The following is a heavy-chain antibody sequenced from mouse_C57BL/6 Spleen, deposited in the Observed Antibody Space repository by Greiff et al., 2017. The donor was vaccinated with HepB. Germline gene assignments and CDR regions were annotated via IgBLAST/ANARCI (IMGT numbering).Heavy chain of an antibody. CDR3: ARSAPNYSWFAY. J-gene: IGHJ3*01. V-gene: IGHV14-2*01. D-gene: IGHD2-1*01. CDR1: GFNIKDYY. CDR2: IEPEDGET. Sequence: EVQGVESGAELVKPGASVKLSCTASGFNIKDYYMHWVKQRTEQGLEWIGRIEPEDGETKYAPKFQGKATITADTSSNTAYLQLSSLTSEDTAVYYCARSAPNYSWFAYWGQGTLVTVSA.